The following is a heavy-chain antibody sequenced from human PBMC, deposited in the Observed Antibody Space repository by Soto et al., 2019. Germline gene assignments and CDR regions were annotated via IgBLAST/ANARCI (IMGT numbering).Heavy chain of an antibody. CDR2: INAGNGNT. V-gene: IGHV1-3*01. J-gene: IGHJ6*03. D-gene: IGHD2-2*01. Sequence: GASVKVSCKASGYTLTSYAVHWVRQAPGQRLEWMGWINAGNGNTKYSQKFQGRVTITRDTSARTAYMELSSLRSEDTAVYYCARGHLAVVPVASWYFYMDVWGKGTTVTVSS. CDR3: ARGHLAVVPVASWYFYMDV. CDR1: GYTLTSYA.